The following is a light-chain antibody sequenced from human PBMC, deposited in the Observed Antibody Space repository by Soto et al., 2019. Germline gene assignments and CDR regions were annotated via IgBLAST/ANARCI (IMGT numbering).Light chain of an antibody. CDR3: QQYNNWPFS. Sequence: EIGITQCPFTVSVSPWEIATLSCRAGQGVTTNFAWYQQKSGQSPRLLIYDVSIRATGVPARFSGTGSETDFTLTISGLQSEDSAVYFCQQYNNWPFSFGQGTRLEIK. J-gene: IGKJ5*01. V-gene: IGKV3-15*01. CDR2: DVS. CDR1: QGVTTN.